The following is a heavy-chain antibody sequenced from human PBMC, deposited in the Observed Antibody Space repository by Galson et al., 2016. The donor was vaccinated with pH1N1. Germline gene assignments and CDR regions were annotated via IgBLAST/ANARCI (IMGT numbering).Heavy chain of an antibody. D-gene: IGHD3-16*01. CDR3: ARIARGTSGFDY. CDR1: GYTFTAHY. V-gene: IGHV1-2*02. Sequence: SVKVSCKASGYTFTAHYVHWVRQAPGQGLEWMGWINPDSGATHYAQNFQGRVTLTRDTSITTVHMELGSLRPDDTALYSCARIARGTSGFDYWGQGTLVTVSS. J-gene: IGHJ4*02. CDR2: INPDSGAT.